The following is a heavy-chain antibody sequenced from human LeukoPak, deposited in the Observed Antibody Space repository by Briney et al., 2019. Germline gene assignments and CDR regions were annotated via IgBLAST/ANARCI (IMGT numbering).Heavy chain of an antibody. CDR2: IYYSGST. Sequence: KPSETLPLTCTVSGGSISSSSYYWGWIRQPPGKGLEWIGSIYYSGSTYYNPSLKSRVTISVDTSKNQFSLKLSSVTAADTAMYYCARLGYYGSGNKPFDPWGQGTLVIVSS. V-gene: IGHV4-39*07. J-gene: IGHJ5*02. CDR3: ARLGYYGSGNKPFDP. CDR1: GGSISSSSYY. D-gene: IGHD3-10*01.